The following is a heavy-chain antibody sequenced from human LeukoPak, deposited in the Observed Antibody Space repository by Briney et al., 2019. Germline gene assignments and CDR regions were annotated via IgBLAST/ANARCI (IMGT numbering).Heavy chain of an antibody. J-gene: IGHJ4*02. CDR2: ISYDGSNE. Sequence: GGSLRLSCSASGFTFSTYPMHWVRQAPGKGLEWVAVISYDGSNEYYADSVKGRFTISRDNSKNTLYLQMNSLSAEDTAVYYCARDWFGYCSGGSCYSFDYWGQGTLVTVSS. CDR3: ARDWFGYCSGGSCYSFDY. D-gene: IGHD2-15*01. CDR1: GFTFSTYP. V-gene: IGHV3-30-3*01.